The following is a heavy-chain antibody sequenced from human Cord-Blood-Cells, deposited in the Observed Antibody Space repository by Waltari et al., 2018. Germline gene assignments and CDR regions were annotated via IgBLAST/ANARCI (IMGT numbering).Heavy chain of an antibody. V-gene: IGHV3-30-3*01. Sequence: QVQLVESGGGVVQPGRSLRLSCAASGFTFSIYPMHGGRPAPGEGVEGVAGIAYDGGNKYSGDSVKGRFTSSRDNSKNTLYLQMNSLRAEDTAVYYCARDSTLGYWGQGTLVTVSS. D-gene: IGHD3-16*01. CDR2: IAYDGGNK. CDR3: ARDSTLGY. CDR1: GFTFSIYP. J-gene: IGHJ4*02.